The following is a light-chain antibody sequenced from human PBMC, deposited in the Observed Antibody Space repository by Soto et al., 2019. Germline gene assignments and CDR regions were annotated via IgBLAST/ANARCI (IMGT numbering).Light chain of an antibody. Sequence: QSVLTQPASVSGSPGQSITISCTGTSSDVGGYNYVSWYQHHPGKAPKLMIYDVSNRPSGVSNRFSGSKSGNTASLTISGLQPEDESDYYCCSSTTCNTRLIVFGTGTMLTVL. J-gene: IGLJ1*01. CDR1: SSDVGGYNY. CDR3: CSSTTCNTRLIV. CDR2: DVS. V-gene: IGLV2-14*03.